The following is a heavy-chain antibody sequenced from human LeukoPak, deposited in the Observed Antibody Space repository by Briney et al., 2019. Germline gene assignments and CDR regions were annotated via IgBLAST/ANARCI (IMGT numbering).Heavy chain of an antibody. D-gene: IGHD3-22*01. CDR2: IKQDGSEK. CDR1: GFTFSSYG. V-gene: IGHV3-7*03. CDR3: ARDRFYDSSGHNWYFDY. Sequence: GGSLRLSCAASGFTFSSYGMTWVRQAPGKGLEWVANIKQDGSEKYYVDSVKGRCTISRDNAKNSLYLQMNSLRAEDTAFYYCARDRFYDSSGHNWYFDYWGQGTLVTVSS. J-gene: IGHJ4*02.